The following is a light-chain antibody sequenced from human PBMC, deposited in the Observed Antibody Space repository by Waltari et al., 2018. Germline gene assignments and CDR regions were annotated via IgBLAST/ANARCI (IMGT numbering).Light chain of an antibody. J-gene: IGLJ3*02. CDR3: QSYDTSLSVV. V-gene: IGLV1-40*01. Sequence: YDVHWYQQLPRAAPKLLIYGSSTRPLGVPDRFFGSTSGTSASLAITGLQAEDEADYYCQSYDTSLSVVFGGGTKLTVL. CDR2: GSS. CDR1: YD.